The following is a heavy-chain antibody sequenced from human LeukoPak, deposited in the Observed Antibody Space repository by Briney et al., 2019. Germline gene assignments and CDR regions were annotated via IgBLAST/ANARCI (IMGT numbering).Heavy chain of an antibody. D-gene: IGHD6-19*01. CDR3: ARDGGGRAGTLDYCYYYMDV. V-gene: IGHV3-30*01. CDR1: GFTFSSYA. J-gene: IGHJ6*03. CDR2: ISYDGSNK. Sequence: HPGRSLRLSCAASGFTFSSYAMHWVRQAPGKGLEWVAVISYDGSNKYYADSVKGRFTISRDNSKNTLYLQMNSLRAEDTAVYYCARDGGGRAGTLDYCYYYMDVWGKGTTVTVSS.